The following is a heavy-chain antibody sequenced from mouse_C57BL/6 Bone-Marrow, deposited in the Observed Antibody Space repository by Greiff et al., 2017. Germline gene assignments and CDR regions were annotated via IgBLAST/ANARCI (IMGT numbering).Heavy chain of an antibody. Sequence: QVQLQQPGAELVRPGSSVKLSCKASGYTFTSYWMDWVKQRPGQGLEWIGNIYPSDSETHYNQKFKDKATLTVDKSSITAYMQLSSLTSEDSAVYYCARFSLGQDGDYWGQGTTLTVSS. V-gene: IGHV1-61*01. D-gene: IGHD4-1*01. CDR1: GYTFTSYW. J-gene: IGHJ2*01. CDR2: IYPSDSET. CDR3: ARFSLGQDGDY.